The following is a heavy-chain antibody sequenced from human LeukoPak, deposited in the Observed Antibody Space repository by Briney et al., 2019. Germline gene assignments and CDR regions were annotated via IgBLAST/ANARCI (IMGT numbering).Heavy chain of an antibody. Sequence: ASVKVSCKASGYTFTGYYMHWVRQAPGQGLEWMGWINPNSGGTNYAQKFQGRVTMTRDTSISTAYMELSRLRSDDTAVNYCARDAIVVVPAATYNWFDPWGQGTLVTVSS. V-gene: IGHV1-2*02. J-gene: IGHJ5*02. CDR3: ARDAIVVVPAATYNWFDP. CDR2: INPNSGGT. CDR1: GYTFTGYY. D-gene: IGHD2-2*01.